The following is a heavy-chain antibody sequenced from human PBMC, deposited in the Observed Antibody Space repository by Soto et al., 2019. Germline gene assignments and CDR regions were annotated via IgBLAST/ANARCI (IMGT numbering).Heavy chain of an antibody. CDR2: IKTKPDDGTI. V-gene: IGHV3-15*01. CDR1: GLIFSDVW. CDR3: TTSNLGVDF. J-gene: IGHJ4*02. Sequence: GGSLRLSCAASGLIFSDVWMAWVRQAPGKGLEWVGRIKTKPDDGTIDYAAPVRGRFTISRDDSKNTLYLQMTSLTPDDTGVYYCTTSNLGVDFWGPGTLVTVSS. D-gene: IGHD1-1*01.